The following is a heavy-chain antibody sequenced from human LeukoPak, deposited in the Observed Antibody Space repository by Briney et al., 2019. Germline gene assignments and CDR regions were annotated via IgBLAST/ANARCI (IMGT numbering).Heavy chain of an antibody. CDR2: IYYSGST. Sequence: SETLSLTCAVYGGSFSGYYWSWIRQPPGKGPEWIGRIYYSGSTNYNPSLKSRVTISLDTSKNQFSLKLTSVTAADTAVYYCASVRGYSSGWYASGFDPWGQGTLVTVSS. CDR3: ASVRGYSSGWYASGFDP. D-gene: IGHD6-19*01. V-gene: IGHV4-34*01. J-gene: IGHJ5*02. CDR1: GGSFSGYY.